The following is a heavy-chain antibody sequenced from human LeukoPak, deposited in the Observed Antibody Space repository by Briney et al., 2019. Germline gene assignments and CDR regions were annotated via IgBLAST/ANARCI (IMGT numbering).Heavy chain of an antibody. D-gene: IGHD6-19*01. CDR2: IYYSGST. J-gene: IGHJ4*02. CDR1: GGSVSSGSYY. V-gene: IGHV4-61*01. CDR3: ARGRIAVATCDY. Sequence: SETLSLTCTVSGGSVSSGSYYWSWIRQPPGKGLEWIGYIYYSGSTNYNPSLKSRVTISVDTSKNQFSLKLSSVTAADTAVYYCARGRIAVATCDYWGQGTLVTVSS.